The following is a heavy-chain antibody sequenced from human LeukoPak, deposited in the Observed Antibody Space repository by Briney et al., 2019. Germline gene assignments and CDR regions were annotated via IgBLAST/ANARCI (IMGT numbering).Heavy chain of an antibody. Sequence: PGGSLRLSCAASGFTFSSFSIHWVRQPPGKGLEWVSAISGSGGSTYYADSVKGRFTISRDNSKNTLYLQMNSLRAEDTAVYYCAKSWFRGIAARPPDFDYWGQGTLVTVSS. CDR3: AKSWFRGIAARPPDFDY. CDR1: GFTFSSFS. J-gene: IGHJ4*02. CDR2: ISGSGGST. D-gene: IGHD6-6*01. V-gene: IGHV3-23*01.